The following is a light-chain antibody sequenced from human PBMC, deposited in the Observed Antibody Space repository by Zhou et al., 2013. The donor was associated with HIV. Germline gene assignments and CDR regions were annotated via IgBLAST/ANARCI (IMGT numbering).Light chain of an antibody. CDR1: QSIGTY. J-gene: IGKJ2*01. V-gene: IGKV1-39*01. CDR2: GSS. Sequence: DIQMTQSPSSLSASVGDRVTITCRASQSIGTYLNWYQHKPGKAPKLLIYGSSSLQSGVPSRFSGSGSGTDFTLTISSLQPEDFATYYCQQSYSTPPTFGQGTKLEIK. CDR3: QQSYSTPPT.